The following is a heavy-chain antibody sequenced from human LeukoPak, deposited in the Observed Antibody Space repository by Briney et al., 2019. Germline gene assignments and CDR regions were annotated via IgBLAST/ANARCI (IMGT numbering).Heavy chain of an antibody. CDR2: IDWNGGST. V-gene: IGHV3-20*04. D-gene: IGHD3-10*01. J-gene: IGHJ5*02. CDR3: ARDRNRVTMVMALAT. CDR1: GYTLADYG. Sequence: PGGSLRLSCAASGYTLADYGLSWVRQVPGKGLEWVAAIDWNGGSTGYADSVKCRFTITRDNAKNFLYLQINSLRAEDTAIYYCARDRNRVTMVMALATWGEGTLVTVSS.